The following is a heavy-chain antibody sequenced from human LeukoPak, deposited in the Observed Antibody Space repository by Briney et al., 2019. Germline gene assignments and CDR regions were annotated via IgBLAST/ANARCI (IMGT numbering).Heavy chain of an antibody. CDR1: GGTFSSCA. J-gene: IGHJ4*02. CDR2: ISAYNGNT. D-gene: IGHD6-6*01. Sequence: ASVKVSCKASGGTFSSCAISWVRQAPGQGLEWMGWISAYNGNTNYAQKPQGRVTMTTDTSTSTAYMELRSLRSDDTAVYYCARDEGFYSSSLLFDYWGQGTLVTVSS. CDR3: ARDEGFYSSSLLFDY. V-gene: IGHV1-18*01.